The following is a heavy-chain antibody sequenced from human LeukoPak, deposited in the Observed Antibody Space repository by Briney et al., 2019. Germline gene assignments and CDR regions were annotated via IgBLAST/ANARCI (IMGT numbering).Heavy chain of an antibody. CDR1: GGSISSGDYY. J-gene: IGHJ5*02. CDR3: ARDPSYGWFDP. V-gene: IGHV4-30-4*01. D-gene: IGHD5-18*01. CDR2: IYYSGST. Sequence: SQTLSLTCTVSGGSISSGDYYWSWIRQPPGKGLEWIRYIYYSGSTYYNPSLKSRVTISVDTSKNQFSLKLSSVTAADTAVYYCARDPSYGWFDPWGQGTLVTVSS.